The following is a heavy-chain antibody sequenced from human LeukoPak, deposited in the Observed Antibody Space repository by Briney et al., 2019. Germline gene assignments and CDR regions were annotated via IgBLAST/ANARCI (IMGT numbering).Heavy chain of an antibody. CDR2: IYYSGST. CDR1: GGSISSYY. Sequence: SETLSLTCTVSGGSISSYYWSWIRQPPGKGLEWIGYIYYSGSTNYNPSLRRRVTISVDTSKNQFSLNLSSVTAADTAVYYCARGLTVAGANYFYYGMDVWGKGTTVTVSS. CDR3: ARGLTVAGANYFYYGMDV. J-gene: IGHJ6*04. V-gene: IGHV4-59*01. D-gene: IGHD6-19*01.